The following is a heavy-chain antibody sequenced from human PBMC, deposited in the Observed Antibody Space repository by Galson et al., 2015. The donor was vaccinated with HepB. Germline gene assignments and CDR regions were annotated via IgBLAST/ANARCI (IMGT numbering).Heavy chain of an antibody. Sequence: SVKVSCKASGYTFTNHAINWVRQAPGQGLEWMGWINTKTGNPTYAQGFTRRFVFSLDTSVSTAYLQISSLKAEDTAVYYCAIRPVTVSFDFWGQGTLVTVSS. J-gene: IGHJ4*02. CDR2: INTKTGNP. CDR1: GYTFTNHA. V-gene: IGHV7-4-1*02. CDR3: AIRPVTVSFDF. D-gene: IGHD2-2*01.